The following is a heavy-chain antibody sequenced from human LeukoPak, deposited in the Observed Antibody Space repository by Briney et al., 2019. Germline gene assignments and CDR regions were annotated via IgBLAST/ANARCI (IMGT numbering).Heavy chain of an antibody. V-gene: IGHV4-39*07. J-gene: IGHJ4*02. CDR3: ARGPRLMTTVTTFRF. CDR2: IYYSGST. D-gene: IGHD4-17*01. Sequence: SETLSLTCTVSGGSISSSSYYWGWIRQPPGKGLEWIGSIYYSGSTYYNPSLKSRVTISVDTSKNQFSLKLSSVTAADTAVYYCARGPRLMTTVTTFRFWGQGTLVTVSS. CDR1: GGSISSSSYY.